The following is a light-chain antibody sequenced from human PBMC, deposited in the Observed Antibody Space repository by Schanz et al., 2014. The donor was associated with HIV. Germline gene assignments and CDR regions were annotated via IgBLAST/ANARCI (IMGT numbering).Light chain of an antibody. V-gene: IGKV1-12*01. J-gene: IGKJ4*01. CDR2: AAS. CDR3: QQRVDT. Sequence: DIQMTQSPSSVSASVGDRVTITCRASQSISSWLAWYQQKPGKAPKLLIYAASSLQSGVPSRFSGSGSGTDFTLTISSLQPEDFATYYCQQRVDTFGGGTKVEIK. CDR1: QSISSW.